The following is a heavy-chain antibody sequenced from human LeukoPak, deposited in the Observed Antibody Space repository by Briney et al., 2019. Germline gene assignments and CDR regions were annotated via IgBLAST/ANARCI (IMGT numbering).Heavy chain of an antibody. V-gene: IGHV3-15*07. Sequence: GGSLRLSCAASGFTFTNAWMNWVRQAPGKGLEWVGRIKSKADGETIDYAAPVKGRFTFSRDDSKNMLYLQMNGLKSEDTAVYYCSTLTSRGLSDSWGQGTLVTVSS. CDR2: IKSKADGETI. CDR3: STLTSRGLSDS. J-gene: IGHJ4*02. D-gene: IGHD1-20*01. CDR1: GFTFTNAW.